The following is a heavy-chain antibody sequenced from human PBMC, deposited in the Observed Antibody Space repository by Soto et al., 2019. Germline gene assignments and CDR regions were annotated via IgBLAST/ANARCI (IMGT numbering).Heavy chain of an antibody. CDR3: ARGLGTFDY. J-gene: IGHJ4*02. CDR1: GGSVSSGSYC. Sequence: SETLSLTCTVSGGSVSSGSYCWSWIRQPPGKGLEWIGYIYYSGSTNYNPSLKSRVTISVDTSKNQFSLKLSSVTAADTAVYYCARGLGTFDYWGQGTLVTVSS. D-gene: IGHD7-27*01. V-gene: IGHV4-61*01. CDR2: IYYSGST.